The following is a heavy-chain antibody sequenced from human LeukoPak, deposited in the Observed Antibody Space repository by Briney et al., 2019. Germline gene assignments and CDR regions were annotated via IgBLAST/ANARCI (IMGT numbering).Heavy chain of an antibody. CDR1: GFTFNMYT. CDR3: ARAVYCSGGGCFWYFDL. Sequence: PGGSLRLSCAASGFTFNMYTMNWVRQAPGKGLEWVSSISSSGVYIYYADSLKGRFTISRDNAKNSLYLQMNSLRAEDTAVYYCARAVYCSGGGCFWYFDLWGRGTLVTVSS. CDR2: ISSSGVYI. J-gene: IGHJ2*01. D-gene: IGHD2-15*01. V-gene: IGHV3-21*01.